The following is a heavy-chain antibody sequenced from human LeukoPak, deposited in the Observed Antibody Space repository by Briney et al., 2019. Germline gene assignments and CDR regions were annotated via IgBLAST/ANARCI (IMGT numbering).Heavy chain of an antibody. D-gene: IGHD3-16*01. J-gene: IGHJ3*02. CDR3: ARHTLAFDI. CDR2: IYYSGST. CDR1: GGSVSSYY. V-gene: IGHV4-59*08. Sequence: PSETLSLTCTVSGGSVSSYYWSWIRQPPGKGLEWIGYIYYSGSTNYNPSLKSRVTISVDTSKNQFSLKLSSVTAADTAVYYCARHTLAFDIWGQGTMVTVSS.